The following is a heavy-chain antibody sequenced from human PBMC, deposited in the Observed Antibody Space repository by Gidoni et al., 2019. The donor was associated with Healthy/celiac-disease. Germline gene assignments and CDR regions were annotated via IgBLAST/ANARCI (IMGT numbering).Heavy chain of an antibody. D-gene: IGHD5-12*01. CDR2: INHSGST. CDR1: GGSFSGYY. CDR3: ARGQGDMNIVDRKFTHDY. Sequence: QVQLQQLCAGLLKPSEPLSLTCAVYGGSFSGYYWSWIRQPPGKGLEWIGEINHSGSTNYNPYLKSRVTISVDTSKNQFSLKLSSVTAADTAVYYCARGQGDMNIVDRKFTHDYWGQGTLVTVSS. V-gene: IGHV4-34*01. J-gene: IGHJ4*02.